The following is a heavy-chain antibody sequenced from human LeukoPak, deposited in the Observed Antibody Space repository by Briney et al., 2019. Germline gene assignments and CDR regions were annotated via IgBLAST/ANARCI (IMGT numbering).Heavy chain of an antibody. CDR1: GYTFSNHD. CDR3: ARKPLITIFGVVTPPFDY. D-gene: IGHD3-3*01. Sequence: ASVKVSCKASGYTFSNHDFNWMRQATGQGLEWMGRINPNSGGTNYAQKFQGRVTMTRDTSISTAYMELSRLRSDDTAVYYCARKPLITIFGVVTPPFDYWGQGTLVTVSS. V-gene: IGHV1-2*06. CDR2: INPNSGGT. J-gene: IGHJ4*02.